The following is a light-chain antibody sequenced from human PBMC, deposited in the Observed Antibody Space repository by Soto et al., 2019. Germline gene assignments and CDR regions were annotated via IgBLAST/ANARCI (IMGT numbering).Light chain of an antibody. V-gene: IGLV3-1*01. J-gene: IGLJ2*01. CDR2: QDT. Sequence: SYELTQPPSVSVSPGHTASITCSGDKLGDKYACWYQQRPGQSPVLVIYQDTKRPSGIPERFSGSNSGNTATLTISGTQAMDEADYYCQTWDRSTVVFGGGTKLTVL. CDR3: QTWDRSTVV. CDR1: KLGDKY.